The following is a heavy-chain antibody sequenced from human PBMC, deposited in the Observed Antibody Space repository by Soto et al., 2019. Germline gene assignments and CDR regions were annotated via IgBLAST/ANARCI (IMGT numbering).Heavy chain of an antibody. CDR2: IIPVLGVE. Sequence: QVQLVQSGAEVKKPGSSVKVSCKASGGSFTSFIVTWVRQAPGQGLEWMGRIIPVLGVEYYAQKFQGRVTITADKSTNTAAMELRSLRSEDTAVYYCAKSPNPASATPSYYGMDVWGLGTTITVSS. V-gene: IGHV1-69*02. J-gene: IGHJ6*02. D-gene: IGHD2-15*01. CDR1: GGSFTSFI. CDR3: AKSPNPASATPSYYGMDV.